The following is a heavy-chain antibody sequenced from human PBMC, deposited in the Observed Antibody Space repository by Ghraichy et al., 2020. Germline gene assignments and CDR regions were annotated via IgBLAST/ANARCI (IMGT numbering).Heavy chain of an antibody. J-gene: IGHJ4*02. D-gene: IGHD5-24*01. V-gene: IGHV4-59*01. CDR3: ARVGRWLQLFDY. CDR2: IYYSGST. Sequence: QTLSLTCTVSGGSISSYYWSWIRQPPGKGLEWIGYIYYSGSTNYNPSLKSRVTISVDTSKNQFSLKLSSVTAADTAVYYCARVGRWLQLFDYWGQGTLVTVSS. CDR1: GGSISSYY.